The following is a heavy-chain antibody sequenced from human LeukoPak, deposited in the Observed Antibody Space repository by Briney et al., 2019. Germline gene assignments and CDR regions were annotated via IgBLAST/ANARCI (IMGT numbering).Heavy chain of an antibody. V-gene: IGHV1-69*05. J-gene: IGHJ3*02. CDR3: ARETYYYDSSGGNDAFDI. CDR2: IIPIFGTA. CDR1: GGTFSSYA. Sequence: VKVSFKASGGTFSSYAISWVRQAPGQGLEWMGRIIPIFGTANYAQKIQGRVTITTDESTSTAYMELSSLRSEDTAVYYCARETYYYDSSGGNDAFDIWGQGTMVTVSS. D-gene: IGHD3-22*01.